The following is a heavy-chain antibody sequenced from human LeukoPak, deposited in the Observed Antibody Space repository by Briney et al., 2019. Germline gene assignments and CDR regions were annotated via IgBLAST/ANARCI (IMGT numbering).Heavy chain of an antibody. Sequence: ASVKVSCKASGYTFTSYDINWVRQATGQGLGWMGWMNPNSGNTGYAQKFQGRVTMTRNTSISTAYMELSSLRSEDTAVYYCGRGQAIFGVAPSGGDYWGQGTLVTVSS. D-gene: IGHD3-3*01. CDR3: GRGQAIFGVAPSGGDY. CDR2: MNPNSGNT. V-gene: IGHV1-8*01. J-gene: IGHJ4*02. CDR1: GYTFTSYD.